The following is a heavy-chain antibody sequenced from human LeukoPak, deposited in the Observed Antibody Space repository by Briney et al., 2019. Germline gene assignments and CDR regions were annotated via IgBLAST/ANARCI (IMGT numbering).Heavy chain of an antibody. D-gene: IGHD1-14*01. J-gene: IGHJ4*02. CDR2: IGPTGSDR. Sequence: GGSLRLSCTASGLTFSTSGFNWVRQALGKGLEWVASIGPTGSDRYHADSIKGRFTISRDNANNFLYLQMNSLRAEDTAVYYCATETNGRHYDYWGQGTLLTVSS. CDR1: GLTFSTSG. CDR3: ATETNGRHYDY. V-gene: IGHV3-21*06.